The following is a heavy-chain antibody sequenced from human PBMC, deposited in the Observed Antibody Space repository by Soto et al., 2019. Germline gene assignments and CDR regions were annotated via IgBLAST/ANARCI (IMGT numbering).Heavy chain of an antibody. Sequence: GGSLRLSCEASGFTFVSYWMTWVRQAPGKGPEWVANINQDGSEKFYVDSVKGRFTISRDDAKNSLFLQMNSLRAEDTAVYYCARRRGQWLVRDNYYFDYWGPGILVTVSS. D-gene: IGHD6-19*01. CDR2: INQDGSEK. J-gene: IGHJ4*02. CDR1: GFTFVSYW. CDR3: ARRRGQWLVRDNYYFDY. V-gene: IGHV3-7*05.